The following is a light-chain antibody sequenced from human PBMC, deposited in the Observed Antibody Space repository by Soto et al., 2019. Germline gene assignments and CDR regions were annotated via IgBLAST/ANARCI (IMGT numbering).Light chain of an antibody. J-gene: IGKJ5*01. Sequence: ETVMTQSPATLSVSPGERATLSCRASQSVSSNLAWYQQKPGQAPRLLIYGASTRATGVPARFSGSGSGTEFTLTINGLQSEDFAVYYCPQSNNWAPITFGQGTRLEIK. V-gene: IGKV3-15*01. CDR3: PQSNNWAPIT. CDR2: GAS. CDR1: QSVSSN.